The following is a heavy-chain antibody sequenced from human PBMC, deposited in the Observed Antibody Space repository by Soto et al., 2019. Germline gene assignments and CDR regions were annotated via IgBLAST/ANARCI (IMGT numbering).Heavy chain of an antibody. CDR2: ISYDGSNK. J-gene: IGHJ5*02. V-gene: IGHV3-30-3*01. Sequence: GGSLRLSCAASGFTFSSYAMHWVRQAPGKGLEWVAVISYDGSNKYYADSVKGRFTISRDNSKNTLYLQMNSLRAEDTAVYYCARDNCSSTSCSKGFDPWGQGTLVTVSS. CDR1: GFTFSSYA. CDR3: ARDNCSSTSCSKGFDP. D-gene: IGHD2-2*01.